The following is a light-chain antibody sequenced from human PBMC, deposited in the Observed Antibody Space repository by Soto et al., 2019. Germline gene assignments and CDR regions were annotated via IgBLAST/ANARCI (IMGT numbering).Light chain of an antibody. CDR1: QSVSSY. V-gene: IGKV3-11*01. CDR3: PQRSNWPLT. J-gene: IGKJ4*01. Sequence: EIVLTQSPATLSLSPGERATLSCRASQSVSSYLAWYQQKPGQAPRLLIYDASNRATGIPARFSGSGSGTDLTLTISSLEPEDFAVYYCPQRSNWPLTFGGGTKGEIK. CDR2: DAS.